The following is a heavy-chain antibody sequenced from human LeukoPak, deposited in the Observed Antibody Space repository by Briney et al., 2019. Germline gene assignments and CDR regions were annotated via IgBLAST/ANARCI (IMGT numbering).Heavy chain of an antibody. CDR3: ARGAFIIGQYAFDI. J-gene: IGHJ3*02. V-gene: IGHV4-30-2*01. D-gene: IGHD1-14*01. Sequence: PSQTLSLTCVVSGGSISSGGYSWSWIRQPPGKGLEWIGYIYHSGSTYYNPSLKSRVTISVDRSKNQFSLKLSSVTAADTAVYYCARGAFIIGQYAFDIWGQGTMVTVSS. CDR1: GGSISSGGYS. CDR2: IYHSGST.